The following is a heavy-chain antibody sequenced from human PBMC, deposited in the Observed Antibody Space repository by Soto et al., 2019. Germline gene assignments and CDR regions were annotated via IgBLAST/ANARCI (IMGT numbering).Heavy chain of an antibody. D-gene: IGHD2-8*02. CDR2: IIPILDIP. Sequence: QVQLVQSGAEVKKPGSSVKVSCKASGGTFSRYTFTWVRQAPGQGLEWMGRIIPILDIPNYAQNFQGRVTMTADKSTGTAYMELSSLRSGDTAVYYCACHFTGVLVLGTSPPGGDNYGWDVWGQGTTVTVSS. J-gene: IGHJ6*02. CDR3: ACHFTGVLVLGTSPPGGDNYGWDV. CDR1: GGTFSRYT. V-gene: IGHV1-69*02.